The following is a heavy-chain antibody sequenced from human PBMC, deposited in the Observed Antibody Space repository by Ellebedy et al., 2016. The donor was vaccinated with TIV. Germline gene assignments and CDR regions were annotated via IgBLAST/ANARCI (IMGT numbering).Heavy chain of an antibody. CDR1: GFTSSSYA. CDR2: ISHTGSRT. D-gene: IGHD3-22*01. V-gene: IGHV3-23*01. Sequence: PGGSLRLSCAASGFTSSSYAMSWVRQAPGKGLEWVSTISHTGSRTYYADSVEGRFTISRDNSKKTLYLQMNSLRAEDTAVYYCAKGRGGGSDTSAPRYYFDYWGLGTLVTVSS. CDR3: AKGRGGGSDTSAPRYYFDY. J-gene: IGHJ4*02.